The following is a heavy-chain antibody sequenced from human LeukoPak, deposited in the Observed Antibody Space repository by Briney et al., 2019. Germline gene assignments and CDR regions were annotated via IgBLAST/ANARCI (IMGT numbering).Heavy chain of an antibody. CDR2: ISSSGSTI. J-gene: IGHJ6*03. CDR1: GFTFSDYY. V-gene: IGHV3-11*04. D-gene: IGHD3-22*01. Sequence: GGSLRLSCAASGFTFSDYYMSWIRQAPGKGLEWVSYISSSGSTIYYADSVKGRFTISRDNAKNSLYLQMNSLRAEDTAVYYCARSYYDSSGYYFITDYYYYMDVWGKGTTVTVSS. CDR3: ARSYYDSSGYYFITDYYYYMDV.